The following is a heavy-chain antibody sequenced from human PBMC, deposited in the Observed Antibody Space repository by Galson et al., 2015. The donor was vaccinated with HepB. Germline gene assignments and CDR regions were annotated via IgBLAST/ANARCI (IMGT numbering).Heavy chain of an antibody. J-gene: IGHJ4*02. CDR2: IRQDGSGE. V-gene: IGHV3-7*03. CDR3: VRAYAGAFDY. CDR1: GFTVSSHW. Sequence: SLRLSCAVSGFTVSSHWMSWVRQAPGKGPEWVATIRQDGSGEDYVDSVKGRFTISRDSAKDSLYLQMNSLRVEDTAVYYCVRAYAGAFDYWGQGTLVTVSS. D-gene: IGHD2-2*01.